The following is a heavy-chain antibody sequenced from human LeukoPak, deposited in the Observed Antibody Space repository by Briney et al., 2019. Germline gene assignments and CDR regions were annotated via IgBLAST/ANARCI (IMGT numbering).Heavy chain of an antibody. Sequence: GGSLQISCKGSGYSFTSYWIGGVRPVPGKGLEGMGIIYPGDSDTRYSPSFQGQVTISADKSISTAYLQWSSLKASDTAMYYCARPAGRDYNDYFDYWGQGTLVTVSS. V-gene: IGHV5-51*01. CDR1: GYSFTSYW. CDR3: ARPAGRDYNDYFDY. CDR2: IYPGDSDT. J-gene: IGHJ4*02. D-gene: IGHD4-11*01.